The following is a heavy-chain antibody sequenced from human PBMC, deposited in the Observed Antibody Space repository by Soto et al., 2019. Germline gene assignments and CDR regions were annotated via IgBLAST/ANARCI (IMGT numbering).Heavy chain of an antibody. V-gene: IGHV1-8*01. J-gene: IGHJ5*02. Sequence: ASVKVSCKDSGYTFTSYDIKWVRQATGQGLEWMGWMNPNSGNTGYAQKFQGRVTMTRNTSISTAYMELSSLRSEDTAVYYCARQAAAGSTDQYNWFDPWGQGTLVTVSS. D-gene: IGHD6-13*01. CDR2: MNPNSGNT. CDR1: GYTFTSYD. CDR3: ARQAAAGSTDQYNWFDP.